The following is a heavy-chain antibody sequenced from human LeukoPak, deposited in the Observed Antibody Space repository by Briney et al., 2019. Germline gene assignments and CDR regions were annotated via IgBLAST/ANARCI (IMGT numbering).Heavy chain of an antibody. D-gene: IGHD2-2*02. J-gene: IGHJ4*02. CDR3: AKDLPAIGY. CDR1: GFTFSSYA. Sequence: GGSLRLSCAASGFTFSSYAMGWVRQAPGKGREWGSAISGGGGSTYYADSVKGRFTISRDHSRNTLYLQMNSLRAEDTAVYSCAKDLPAIGYWGQGTLVTVSS. CDR2: ISGGGGST. V-gene: IGHV3-23*01.